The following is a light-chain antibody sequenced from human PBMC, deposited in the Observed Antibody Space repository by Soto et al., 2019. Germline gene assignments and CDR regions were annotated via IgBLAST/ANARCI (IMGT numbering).Light chain of an antibody. CDR1: SSDVGGYNY. CDR3: SSPSSNSNIVV. CDR2: DVG. V-gene: IGLV2-14*01. Sequence: QAVVTQSASVSGSPGQSISVSCTGASSDVGGYNYVSWYQQHPGKAPKLVIYDVGHRPSGVSSRFSGSKSGNTASLTISGLHAEDEADYYCSSPSSNSNIVVFGGGTKLTVL. J-gene: IGLJ2*01.